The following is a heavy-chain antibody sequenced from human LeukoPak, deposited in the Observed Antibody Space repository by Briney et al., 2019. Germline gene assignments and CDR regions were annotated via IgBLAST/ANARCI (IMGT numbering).Heavy chain of an antibody. Sequence: GGSPRLSCAASGFTVSSTYMSWVRQAPWKGLEWVSVIYGGGSTYYADSVKGRFTISRDNSKNTLYLQMNSLRADDTAVYYCARGLYYYDSTSGYLYYWGQGTLVTVSS. CDR3: ARGLYYYDSTSGYLYY. J-gene: IGHJ4*02. V-gene: IGHV3-53*01. D-gene: IGHD3-22*01. CDR1: GFTVSSTY. CDR2: IYGGGST.